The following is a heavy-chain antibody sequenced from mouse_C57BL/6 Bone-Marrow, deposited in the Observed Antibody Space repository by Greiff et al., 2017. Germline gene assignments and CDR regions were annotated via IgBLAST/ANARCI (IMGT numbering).Heavy chain of an antibody. Sequence: EVMLVESGGGLVKPGGSLKLSCAASGFTFSSYTMSWVRQTPEKRLQWVAAISGGGGNTSSPESGKGRFTISRDNDKNILYLQMSSLRSEHTALYYCSRQVTTVLATKYFDVWGTGTTVTVSS. CDR3: SRQVTTVLATKYFDV. CDR2: ISGGGGNT. D-gene: IGHD1-1*01. V-gene: IGHV5-9*01. J-gene: IGHJ1*03. CDR1: GFTFSSYT.